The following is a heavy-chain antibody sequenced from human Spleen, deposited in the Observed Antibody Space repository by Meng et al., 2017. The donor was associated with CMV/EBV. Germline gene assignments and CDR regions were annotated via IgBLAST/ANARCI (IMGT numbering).Heavy chain of an antibody. D-gene: IGHD3-3*01. J-gene: IGHJ5*02. CDR1: GYTFSSHD. V-gene: IGHV1-8*01. CDR2: IDPNSGNT. Sequence: SCKASGYTFSSHDINWVRQATGQGLEWMGWIDPNSGNTDYAQKFQGRVTMTRNTSINTAYMELSGLKSEDTAVYYCAQASSDFWSGYFGNWFDPWGQGTLVTVSS. CDR3: AQASSDFWSGYFGNWFDP.